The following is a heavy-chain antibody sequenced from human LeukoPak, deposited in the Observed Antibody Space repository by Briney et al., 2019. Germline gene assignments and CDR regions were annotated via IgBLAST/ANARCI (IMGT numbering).Heavy chain of an antibody. CDR3: ARCGTRRWFGDSGTFDP. CDR2: INPSGGST. CDR1: GYTFTSYY. V-gene: IGHV1-46*01. J-gene: IGHJ5*02. D-gene: IGHD3-10*01. Sequence: GASVKVSCKASGYTFTSYYMHWVRQAPGQGLEWMGIINPSGGSTSHAQKFQGRVTMTRDTSTSTVYMELSSLRSEDTAVYYCARCGTRRWFGDSGTFDPWGQGTLVTVSS.